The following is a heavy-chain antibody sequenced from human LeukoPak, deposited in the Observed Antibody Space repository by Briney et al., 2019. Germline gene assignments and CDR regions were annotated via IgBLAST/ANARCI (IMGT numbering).Heavy chain of an antibody. CDR2: INPEDGEDGEP. J-gene: IGHJ4*02. Sequence: ASVKVSCKVSGYSLLEVAMHWVRQAPGKGLEWVGSINPEDGEDGEPHYEQKLQGRVNMTEDASTDTAYMELNSLRSEDTAVYYCAMTARYAGRPFDYWGQGTLVTVSS. D-gene: IGHD5-12*01. CDR3: AMTARYAGRPFDY. CDR1: GYSLLEVA. V-gene: IGHV1-24*01.